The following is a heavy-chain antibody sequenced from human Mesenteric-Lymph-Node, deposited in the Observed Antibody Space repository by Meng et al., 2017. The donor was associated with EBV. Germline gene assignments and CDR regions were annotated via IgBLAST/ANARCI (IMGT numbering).Heavy chain of an antibody. CDR3: ARGYGSGSYRYFDY. J-gene: IGHJ4*02. CDR2: IFSSGST. Sequence: QVHLLDSVSGLVKPSETLSLTSPDAGGSVNSGSYYWSWIRQHPGKGLQWIGYIFSSGSTNYNPSFKSRVTISVDMSKNHFSLRLTSVTPADTAVYYCARGYGSGSYRYFDYWGQGTLVTVSS. D-gene: IGHD3-10*01. CDR1: GGSVNSGSYY. V-gene: IGHV4-61*03.